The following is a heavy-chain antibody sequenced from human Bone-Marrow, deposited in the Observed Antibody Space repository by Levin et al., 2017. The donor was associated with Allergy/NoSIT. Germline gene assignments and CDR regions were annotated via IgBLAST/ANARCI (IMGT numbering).Heavy chain of an antibody. CDR2: IKSETDGGTI. V-gene: IGHV3-15*01. J-gene: IGHJ4*02. Sequence: GGSLRLSCAASGFSFTNVWMTWVRQAPGKGLEWVGRIKSETDGGTIDYAAPVKGRFTISRDDSRSTLYLQMNSLKTEDTAVYYCTTEVWARSIRDEYWGQGTLVTVSS. D-gene: IGHD2-21*01. CDR1: GFSFTNVW. CDR3: TTEVWARSIRDEY.